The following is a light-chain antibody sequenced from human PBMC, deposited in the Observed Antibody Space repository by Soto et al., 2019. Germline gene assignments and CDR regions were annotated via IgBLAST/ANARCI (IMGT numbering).Light chain of an antibody. CDR2: RNN. CDR1: SSNIGSNY. CDR3: AAWDDSLSGRV. Sequence: QAVVTQPPSASGTPGQRVTISCSGSSSNIGSNYVYWYQQIPGTAPTLLIYRNNQRPSGVPDRFSGSKSGTSASLAISGLRSEDEADYYCAAWDDSLSGRVFGGGTKLTVL. J-gene: IGLJ3*02. V-gene: IGLV1-47*01.